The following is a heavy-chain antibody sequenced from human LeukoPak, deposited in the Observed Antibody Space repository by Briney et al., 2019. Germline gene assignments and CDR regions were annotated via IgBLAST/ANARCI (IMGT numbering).Heavy chain of an antibody. CDR3: ARAASTVTTSDVGY. J-gene: IGHJ4*02. V-gene: IGHV4-38-2*02. CDR2: IYHSGST. Sequence: PSETLSLTCTVSGYSISSGYYWGWIRQPPGKGLEWIGSIYHSGSTYYNPSLKSRVTISVDTSKNQFSLKLSSVTAADTAVYYCARAASTVTTSDVGYWGQGTLVTVSS. D-gene: IGHD4-17*01. CDR1: GYSISSGYY.